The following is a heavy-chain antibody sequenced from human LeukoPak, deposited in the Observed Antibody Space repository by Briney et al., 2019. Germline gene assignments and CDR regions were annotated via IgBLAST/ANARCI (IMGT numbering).Heavy chain of an antibody. CDR3: ARDGGIIRFGGQDV. D-gene: IGHD3-16*01. V-gene: IGHV3-7*01. CDR1: GFTFSSYW. J-gene: IGHJ6*02. CDR2: MNRDGSEK. Sequence: GGSLRLSCAASGFTFSSYWMSGVRQAPGKELEWVANMNRDGSEKNYVDSIKGRFTISRDNAANSLYLQMNSLRVEDTAVYYCARDGGIIRFGGQDVWGQGTTVIVS.